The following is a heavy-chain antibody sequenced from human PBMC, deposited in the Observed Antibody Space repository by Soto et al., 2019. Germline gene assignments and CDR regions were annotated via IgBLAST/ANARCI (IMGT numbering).Heavy chain of an antibody. J-gene: IGHJ4*02. D-gene: IGHD5-12*01. CDR1: RFTFSSYS. CDR2: IRSGGSTI. V-gene: IGHV3-48*01. CDR3: ARDYSGYDLRHFDY. Sequence: EVQLVESGGGLVQPGGSLRLSCAASRFTFSSYSMNWVRQAPGKGLEWVSYIRSGGSTIYYADSVKGRFTIARDNAKDSLYLQMNSLRAEDTAIYYCARDYSGYDLRHFDYWGQGTLVTVSS.